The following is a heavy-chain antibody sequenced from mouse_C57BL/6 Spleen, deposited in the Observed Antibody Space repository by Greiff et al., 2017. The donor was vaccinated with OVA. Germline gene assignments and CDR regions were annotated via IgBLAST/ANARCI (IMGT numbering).Heavy chain of an antibody. CDR2: INPSNGGT. CDR1: GYTFTSYW. CDR3: AKEVYYDYDVGFAY. J-gene: IGHJ3*01. D-gene: IGHD2-4*01. V-gene: IGHV1-53*01. Sequence: VQLQQPGTELVKPGASVKLSCKASGYTFTSYWMHWVKQRPGQGLEWIGNINPSNGGTNYNEKFKSKATLTVDKSSSTAYMQLSSLKSEDSAVYYSAKEVYYDYDVGFAYWGQGTLVTVSA.